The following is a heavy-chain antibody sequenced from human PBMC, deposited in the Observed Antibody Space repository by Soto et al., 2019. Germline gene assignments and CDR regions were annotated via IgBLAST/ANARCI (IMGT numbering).Heavy chain of an antibody. V-gene: IGHV1-69*13. CDR3: ARLGYCSSTSCYLLLLYGMDV. CDR1: GGTFSSYA. D-gene: IGHD2-2*01. Sequence: SVKVSCKASGGTFSSYAISWVRQAPGQGLEWMGGIIPIFGTANYAQKFQGRVTITADESTSTAYMELSSLRSEDTAVYYCARLGYCSSTSCYLLLLYGMDVWGQGTTVTVSS. CDR2: IIPIFGTA. J-gene: IGHJ6*02.